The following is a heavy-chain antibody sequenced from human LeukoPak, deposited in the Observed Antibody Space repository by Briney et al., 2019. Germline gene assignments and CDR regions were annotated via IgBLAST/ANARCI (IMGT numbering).Heavy chain of an antibody. D-gene: IGHD1-7*01. CDR2: IIPIFGTA. Sequence: GSSVKVSCKASGGTFSSYAISWVRQAPGQGLEWMGGIIPIFGTANYAQKFQGRVTITTDESTSTAYMELSSLRSEDTAVYYCARDNYPNPTFDPWGQGTLVTVSS. CDR3: ARDNYPNPTFDP. CDR1: GGTFSSYA. V-gene: IGHV1-69*05. J-gene: IGHJ5*02.